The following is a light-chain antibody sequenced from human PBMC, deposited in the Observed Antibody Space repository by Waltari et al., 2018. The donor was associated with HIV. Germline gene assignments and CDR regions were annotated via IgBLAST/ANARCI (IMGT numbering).Light chain of an antibody. CDR3: AAWDDSLNGYV. V-gene: IGLV1-44*01. J-gene: IGLJ1*01. Sequence: SVLTQPPSASGTPGQRVTISCSGSSSNIGSNTVNWYQQLPGTAPKLLIYSNNPRPSGVPDRFSGSKSGTSASLAISGLQSEDEADYYCAAWDDSLNGYVFGSGTKVTVL. CDR1: SSNIGSNT. CDR2: SNN.